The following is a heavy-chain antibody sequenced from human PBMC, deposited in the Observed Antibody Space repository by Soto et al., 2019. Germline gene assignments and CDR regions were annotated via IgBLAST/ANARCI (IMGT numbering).Heavy chain of an antibody. CDR1: GFNFSDYA. Sequence: PGGSLRLSCASSGFNFSDYAMIWVRQAPGKGLEWVSGISGSGGTTNYADSVKGRFTVSRDNSKNTLYLQMNSLTAEDTAAYFCARAGWGIVLFSYIQHWGQGTLVTVSS. D-gene: IGHD1-26*01. CDR3: ARAGWGIVLFSYIQH. CDR2: ISGSGGTT. V-gene: IGHV3-23*01. J-gene: IGHJ1*01.